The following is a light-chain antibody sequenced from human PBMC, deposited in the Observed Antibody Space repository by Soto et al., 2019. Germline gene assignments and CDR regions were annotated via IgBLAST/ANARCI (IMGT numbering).Light chain of an antibody. CDR1: QSVAANY. J-gene: IGKJ1*01. CDR2: RAS. V-gene: IGKV3-15*01. CDR3: QQYHNLWT. Sequence: EIVMTQSPATLSVSPGERATLSCRASQSVAANYLAWYQQKRGQAPRLLIYRASTRATGTPARFSGSGSGTEFTLTITSLQSEDFALYYCQQYHNLWTFGQGTKVDIK.